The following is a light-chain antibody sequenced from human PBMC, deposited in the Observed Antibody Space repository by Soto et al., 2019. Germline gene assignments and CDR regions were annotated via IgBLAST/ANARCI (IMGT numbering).Light chain of an antibody. CDR3: VAWDDSLSGVV. CDR1: SSNIGSNY. J-gene: IGLJ2*01. CDR2: RNN. V-gene: IGLV1-47*01. Sequence: QLVLTQPPSASGTPGQRVTISCSGSSSNIGSNYVYWYQQLPGTAPKLLIYRNNQRPSGVPDRFSGSKSGTSASLAISGLRSEDEADYYCVAWDDSLSGVVFGGGTKVTVL.